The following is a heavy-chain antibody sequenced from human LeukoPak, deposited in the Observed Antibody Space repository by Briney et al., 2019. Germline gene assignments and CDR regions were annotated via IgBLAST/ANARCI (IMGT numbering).Heavy chain of an antibody. CDR2: ISYDGSNK. J-gene: IGHJ4*02. V-gene: IGHV3-30*04. CDR1: GFTFSSYA. Sequence: GGSLRLSCAASGFTFSSYAMHWVRQAPGKGLEWVAVISYDGSNKYYADSVKGRFTISRDNSKNTLYLQMNSLRAEDTAVYYCARVVISTHYFDYWGQGTLVTVSS. CDR3: ARVVISTHYFDY. D-gene: IGHD3-22*01.